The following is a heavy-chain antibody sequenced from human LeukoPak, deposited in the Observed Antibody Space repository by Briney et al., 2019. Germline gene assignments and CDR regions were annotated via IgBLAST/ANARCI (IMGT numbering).Heavy chain of an antibody. V-gene: IGHV1-46*01. CDR1: GHTFTSYY. Sequence: ASVKVSCKASGHTFTSYYMHWVRQAPGQGLEWMGIINPSGGSTSYAQKFQGRVTMTRDMSTSTVYMEPSSLRSEDTAVYYCARGGGSYSSGDYWGQGTLVTVSS. D-gene: IGHD1-26*01. CDR2: INPSGGST. CDR3: ARGGGSYSSGDY. J-gene: IGHJ4*02.